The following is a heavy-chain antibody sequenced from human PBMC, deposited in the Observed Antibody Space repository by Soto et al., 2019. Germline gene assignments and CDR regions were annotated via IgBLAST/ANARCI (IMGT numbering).Heavy chain of an antibody. V-gene: IGHV4-61*01. CDR2: IYYSGST. D-gene: IGHD3-22*01. CDR3: ARGHQDYYDSSGYYFLASYPYYFDY. CDR1: GGSVSRGSYY. Sequence: SETLSLTCTVSGGSVSRGSYYWILIRQPPGKGLEWIGYIYYSGSTNYNPSLKSRVTISVDTSKNQFSLKLSSVTAADTAVYYCARGHQDYYDSSGYYFLASYPYYFDYWGQGTLVTVSS. J-gene: IGHJ4*02.